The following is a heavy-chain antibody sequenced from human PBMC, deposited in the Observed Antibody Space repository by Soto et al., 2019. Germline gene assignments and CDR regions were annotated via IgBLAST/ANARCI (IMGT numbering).Heavy chain of an antibody. CDR2: INHSGST. Sequence: SETLSLTCAVYGGSFSGYYWSWIRQPPGKGLEWIGEINHSGSTNYNPSLKSRVTISVDTSKNQFSLKLSSVTAADTAVYYCARGLAARAYYYYYMDVWGKGTTVTVSS. CDR1: GGSFSGYY. J-gene: IGHJ6*03. V-gene: IGHV4-34*01. CDR3: ARGLAARAYYYYYMDV.